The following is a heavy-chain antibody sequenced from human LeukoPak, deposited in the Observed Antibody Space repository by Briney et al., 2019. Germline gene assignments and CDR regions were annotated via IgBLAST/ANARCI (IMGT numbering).Heavy chain of an antibody. CDR2: ISASGP. CDR1: GFTFSRLA. J-gene: IGHJ4*02. V-gene: IGHV3-23*01. D-gene: IGHD3-22*01. CDR3: AKDHESDGYPCLDH. Sequence: GGSLRLSCAAPGFTFSRLAMTWVRQAPGKGLEWVSTISASGPYYADAVRGRFTISRDNSRNTLSLQMDSLRAEDTAVYYCAKDHESDGYPCLDHWGLGTLVTVSS.